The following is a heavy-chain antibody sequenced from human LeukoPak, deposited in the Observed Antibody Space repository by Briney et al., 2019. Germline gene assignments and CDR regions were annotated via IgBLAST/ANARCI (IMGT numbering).Heavy chain of an antibody. Sequence: GGSLRLSCEASGLTFNSYEMNWVRQAPGKGLEWVSYIGSSGSAIYYADSVKGRFTISRDNAKNSLYLQMNSLRVEDTAVYYCARMTYYYDSSGYSHFDYWGQGTLVTVSS. V-gene: IGHV3-48*03. CDR1: GLTFNSYE. D-gene: IGHD3-22*01. J-gene: IGHJ4*02. CDR3: ARMTYYYDSSGYSHFDY. CDR2: IGSSGSAI.